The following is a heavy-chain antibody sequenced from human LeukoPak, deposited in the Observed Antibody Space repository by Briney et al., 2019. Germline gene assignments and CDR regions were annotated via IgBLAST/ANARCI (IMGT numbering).Heavy chain of an antibody. D-gene: IGHD1-26*01. CDR1: GGSISSYY. CDR3: ASHADSGSFPDY. J-gene: IGHJ4*02. V-gene: IGHV4-59*08. CDR2: IYYSGST. Sequence: KPSETLSLTCTVSGGSISSYYWSWIRQPPGKGLEWIGYIYYSGSTNYNPSLKGRVTISVDTSKNQFSLKLSSVTAAHTAVYYCASHADSGSFPDYWGQGTPVTVSS.